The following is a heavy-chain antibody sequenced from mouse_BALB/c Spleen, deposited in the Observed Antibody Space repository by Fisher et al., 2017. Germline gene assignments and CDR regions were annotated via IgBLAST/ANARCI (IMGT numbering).Heavy chain of an antibody. J-gene: IGHJ4*01. V-gene: IGHV1-80*01. CDR3: ARDYAMDY. Sequence: GKFKGKATLTADKSSSTAYMQLSSLTSEDSAVYFCARDYAMDYWGQGTSVTVSS.